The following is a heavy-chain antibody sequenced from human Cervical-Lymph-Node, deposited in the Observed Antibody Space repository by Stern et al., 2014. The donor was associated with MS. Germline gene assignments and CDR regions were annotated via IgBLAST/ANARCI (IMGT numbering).Heavy chain of an antibody. D-gene: IGHD4-17*01. V-gene: IGHV4-4*07. CDR3: ARVGYGDNGWAFDI. CDR2: IHASGNS. CDR1: GDSITSYY. Sequence: QVQLQESGPGLVKPSETLSLTCTVSGDSITSYYWSWIRLPAGKGLEWIGRIHASGNSAYNTSLKSRVALSVNTSKRHFSLRLQSVTAADTAVYYCARVGYGDNGWAFDIWGQGTTVTVSS. J-gene: IGHJ3*02.